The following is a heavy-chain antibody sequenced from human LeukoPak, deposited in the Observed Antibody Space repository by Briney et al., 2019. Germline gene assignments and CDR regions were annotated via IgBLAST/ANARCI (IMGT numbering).Heavy chain of an antibody. CDR1: GGTFSSYA. CDR3: ARVLLVGDIVVVPAASFFDP. CDR2: IIPIFRTA. D-gene: IGHD2-2*01. J-gene: IGHJ5*02. Sequence: GASVKVSCKASGGTFSSYAISWVRQAPGQGLEWMGGIIPIFRTANYAQKFQGRVTITADESTSTAYMELSSLRSEDTAVYYCARVLLVGDIVVVPAASFFDPWGQGTLVTVSS. V-gene: IGHV1-69*13.